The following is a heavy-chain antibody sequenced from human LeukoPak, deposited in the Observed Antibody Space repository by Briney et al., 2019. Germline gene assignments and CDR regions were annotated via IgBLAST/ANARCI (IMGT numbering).Heavy chain of an antibody. CDR3: ARDDSWGAARPPGSYYYGMDV. V-gene: IGHV1-2*02. J-gene: IGHJ6*02. CDR1: GYTFSDCH. D-gene: IGHD6-6*01. CDR2: SNPRTGAT. Sequence: ASVKVSCKASGYTFSDCHMHWVRQAPGQGLEWMGWSNPRTGATNYAQKFQGRVTMTRDTSISTAYMELSRLTSDDTAVYYCARDDSWGAARPPGSYYYGMDVWGQGTTVTVSS.